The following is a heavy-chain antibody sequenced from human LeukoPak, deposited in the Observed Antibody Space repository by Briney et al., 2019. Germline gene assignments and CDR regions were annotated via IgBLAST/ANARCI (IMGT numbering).Heavy chain of an antibody. CDR2: INWNGGST. D-gene: IGHD2-21*01. Sequence: PGGSLRLSCAASRFTFDDYGMSWVRQAPGKGLEWVSGINWNGGSTGYADSVKGRFTISRDNAKNSLYLQMNSLRAEDTALYYCARAGNPPPLWDFDYWGQGTLVTVSS. J-gene: IGHJ4*02. CDR1: RFTFDDYG. CDR3: ARAGNPPPLWDFDY. V-gene: IGHV3-20*04.